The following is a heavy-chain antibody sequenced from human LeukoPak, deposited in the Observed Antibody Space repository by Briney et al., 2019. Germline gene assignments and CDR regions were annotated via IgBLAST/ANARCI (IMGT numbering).Heavy chain of an antibody. CDR2: ITGSGSST. Sequence: GGSLRLSCAASGFTFTRHAMTWVRQAPGKGLDYVSTITGSGSSTYYANSVKGRFTVSRDNSKNTVYLQMDSLRAEDTAVYYCARERSSWSLDYWGQGTLVTVSS. CDR1: GFTFTRHA. D-gene: IGHD3-3*01. J-gene: IGHJ4*02. CDR3: ARERSSWSLDY. V-gene: IGHV3-23*01.